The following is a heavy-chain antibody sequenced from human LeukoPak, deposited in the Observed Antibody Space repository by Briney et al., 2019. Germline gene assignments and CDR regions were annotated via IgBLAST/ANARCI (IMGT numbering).Heavy chain of an antibody. CDR2: IRYDGTKT. CDR3: ARDRGSITMVRGVNYY. J-gene: IGHJ4*02. D-gene: IGHD3-10*01. Sequence: GSLRLSCIGSTFTFSDYGMHWVRQAPGKGLEWVAFIRYDGTKTYYADSVKGRFTISRDNAKNSLFLQMNSLRAEDTAVYYCARDRGSITMVRGVNYYWGQGTLVTVSS. V-gene: IGHV3-30*02. CDR1: TFTFSDYG.